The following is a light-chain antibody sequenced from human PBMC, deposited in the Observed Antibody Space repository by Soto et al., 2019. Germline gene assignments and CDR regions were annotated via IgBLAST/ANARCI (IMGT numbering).Light chain of an antibody. CDR2: RND. J-gene: IGLJ2*01. V-gene: IGLV1-47*01. Sequence: QSVLTQPPSASGAPGQRVTISCSGSNSNIGSNPVYWYQHLPTTAPKLLIYRNDQRRSGVPDRFSGSKSGTSASLAISGLRPEDEADYFCSAWDASLRGILIGGGTKLTVL. CDR3: SAWDASLRGIL. CDR1: NSNIGSNP.